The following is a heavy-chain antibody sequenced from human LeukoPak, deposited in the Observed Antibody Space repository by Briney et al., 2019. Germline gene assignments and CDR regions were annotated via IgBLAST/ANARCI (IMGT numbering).Heavy chain of an antibody. V-gene: IGHV3-21*01. J-gene: IGHJ4*02. CDR1: GFTFSSYT. D-gene: IGHD3-16*02. Sequence: GGFLRLSCAASGFTFSSYTMNWVRQAPGKGLEWVSSISSSSSYIYYADSVKGRFTISRDNAKNSLYLQMNSLRAEDTAVYYCARDRNYDYIWGSYRPDYFDYWGQGTLVTVSS. CDR3: ARDRNYDYIWGSYRPDYFDY. CDR2: ISSSSSYI.